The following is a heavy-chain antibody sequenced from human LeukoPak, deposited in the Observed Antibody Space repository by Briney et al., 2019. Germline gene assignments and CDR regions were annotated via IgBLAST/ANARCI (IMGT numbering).Heavy chain of an antibody. Sequence: PSETLSLTCTVSGGSISSYYWSWIRQPAGKGLEWIGRIYISGSTNYNPSLKSRVTMSVDTSKNQFSLKLSSVTAADTAVYYCARDLAYGDYVWDYFDYWGQGTLVTVSS. V-gene: IGHV4-4*07. CDR3: ARDLAYGDYVWDYFDY. CDR1: GGSISSYY. D-gene: IGHD4-17*01. J-gene: IGHJ4*02. CDR2: IYISGST.